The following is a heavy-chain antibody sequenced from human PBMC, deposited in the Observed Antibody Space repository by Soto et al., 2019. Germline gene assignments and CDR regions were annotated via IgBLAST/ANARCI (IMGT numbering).Heavy chain of an antibody. CDR1: GDSISSGYFY. CDR2: IYYTGSA. Sequence: PSETLSLTCTVSGDSISSGYFYWAWIRQHPEKGLEWIGFIYYTGSAYYNPSLKSRVSISVDTSKNQFSLKMSSVTAADTAVYFCARDKYDSSGYYLYDAFDIWGQGTMVTVSS. V-gene: IGHV4-31*03. D-gene: IGHD3-22*01. CDR3: ARDKYDSSGYYLYDAFDI. J-gene: IGHJ3*02.